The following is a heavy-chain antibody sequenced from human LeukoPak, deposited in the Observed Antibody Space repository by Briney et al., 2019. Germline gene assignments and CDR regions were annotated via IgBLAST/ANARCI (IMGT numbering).Heavy chain of an antibody. Sequence: GASVKVSCKASGYTFTGYYMHWVRQAPGQGLECMGWINPQSGATAYAQKFQGRVTMTRDTSISTAYMELSRLRSDDTAVYYCARVLKGGDYGGNWFDPWGQGTLVTVSS. J-gene: IGHJ5*02. V-gene: IGHV1-2*02. D-gene: IGHD4-23*01. CDR1: GYTFTGYY. CDR2: INPQSGAT. CDR3: ARVLKGGDYGGNWFDP.